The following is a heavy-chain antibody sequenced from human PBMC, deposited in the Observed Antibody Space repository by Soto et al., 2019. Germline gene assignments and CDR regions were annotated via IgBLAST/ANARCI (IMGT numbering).Heavy chain of an antibody. Sequence: SETQSLTSTVSGGSIRSSSYYWGWIRQPPGKGLEWIGSIYYSGSTYYNPSLKSRVTISVDTSKNQFSLKLSSVTAADTAVYYCARHKVGATWYFDYWGQGTLVTVS. CDR3: ARHKVGATWYFDY. CDR2: IYYSGST. V-gene: IGHV4-39*01. J-gene: IGHJ4*02. CDR1: GGSIRSSSYY. D-gene: IGHD1-26*01.